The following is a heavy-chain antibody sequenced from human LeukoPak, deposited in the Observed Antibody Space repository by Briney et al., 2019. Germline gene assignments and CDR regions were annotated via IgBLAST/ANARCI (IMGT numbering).Heavy chain of an antibody. CDR2: INHSGST. Sequence: GSLRLSCAASGFTFRSYAMSWVRQPPGKGLEWIGEINHSGSTNYNPSLKSRVTISVDTSKNQFSLKLSSVTAADTAVYYCARDRRDFWSGYPPYYYYYMDVWGKGTTVTVSS. CDR1: GFTFRSYA. D-gene: IGHD3-3*01. CDR3: ARDRRDFWSGYPPYYYYYMDV. J-gene: IGHJ6*03. V-gene: IGHV4-34*01.